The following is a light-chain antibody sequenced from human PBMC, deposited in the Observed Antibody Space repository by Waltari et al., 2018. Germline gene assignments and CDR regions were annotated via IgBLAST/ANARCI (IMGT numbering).Light chain of an antibody. CDR3: QQRHSWPLT. CDR2: GAS. J-gene: IGKJ4*01. V-gene: IGKV3-11*01. Sequence: EIVLTQSPDSLSLSPGDRATLSCRASQSVSSYLAWYQQKPGQSPRLLIYGASSRATGIPARFSGSGSGTDFTLTISSLEPEDFAVYYCQQRHSWPLTFGGGTKVEIK. CDR1: QSVSSY.